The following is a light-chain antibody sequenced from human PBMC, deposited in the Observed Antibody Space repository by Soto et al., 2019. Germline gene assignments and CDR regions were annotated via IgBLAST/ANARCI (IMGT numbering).Light chain of an antibody. CDR3: QQYNSYSPWT. J-gene: IGKJ1*01. Sequence: DVQVRQSPSSLFAPVGNRVTITCRASQSISTHLNWYQQKPGKAPKLLIYDASSLESGVPSRFSGSGSGTEFTLTISSLQPDDFATYYCQQYNSYSPWTFGQGTKVDIK. CDR2: DAS. V-gene: IGKV1-5*01. CDR1: QSISTH.